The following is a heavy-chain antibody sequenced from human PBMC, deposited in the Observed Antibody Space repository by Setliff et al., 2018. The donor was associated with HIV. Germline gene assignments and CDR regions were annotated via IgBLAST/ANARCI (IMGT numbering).Heavy chain of an antibody. CDR3: ARDSEHPTGYFDS. D-gene: IGHD1-1*01. V-gene: IGHV4-59*11. J-gene: IGHJ4*02. CDR1: DDSITTHY. Sequence: SETLSLTCTVSDDSITTHYWSWIRQPPGKGLEWIGYIYSGGSSNYNASLKSRSSLSMDMSRKQFSLKLTSVTAADTAIYYCARDSEHPTGYFDSWGRGILVTVSS. CDR2: IYSGGSS.